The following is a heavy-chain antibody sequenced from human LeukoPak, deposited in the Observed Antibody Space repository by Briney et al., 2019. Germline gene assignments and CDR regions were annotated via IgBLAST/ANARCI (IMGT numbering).Heavy chain of an antibody. CDR3: ARTRNYGFDC. D-gene: IGHD1-7*01. Sequence: PGGSLRLSCAASGFTFSSYEMNWVRQAPGKGLEWVSYISSSGTAIFYADSVKGRFTISRDNAKNSLFLQMNSLKAEDTAVYYCARTRNYGFDCWGQGTLVTVSS. J-gene: IGHJ4*02. CDR2: ISSSGTAI. CDR1: GFTFSSYE. V-gene: IGHV3-48*03.